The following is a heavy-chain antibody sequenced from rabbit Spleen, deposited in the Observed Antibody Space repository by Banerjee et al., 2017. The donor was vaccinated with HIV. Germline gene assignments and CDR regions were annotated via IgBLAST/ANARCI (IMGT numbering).Heavy chain of an antibody. V-gene: IGHV1S40*01. D-gene: IGHD6-1*01. CDR3: AKTASDGDGYQYFTL. CDR2: IDTGSSGFT. CDR1: GVSFSVSSY. J-gene: IGHJ4*01. Sequence: QSLEESGGDLVKPGASLTLTCTASGVSFSVSSYMCWVRQTPGKGLEWIACIDTGSSGFTYFATWAKGRFTCSKTSSTTVTLQMTRLTAADTATYFCAKTASDGDGYQYFTLWGPGTLVTVS.